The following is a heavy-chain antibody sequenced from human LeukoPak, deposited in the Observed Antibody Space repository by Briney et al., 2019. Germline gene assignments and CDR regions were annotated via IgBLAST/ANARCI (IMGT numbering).Heavy chain of an antibody. CDR2: INHSGSA. V-gene: IGHV4-34*01. CDR1: GGSFSGYL. J-gene: IGHJ5*02. Sequence: PSETLSLTCGVYGGSFSGYLWNWIRQPPGNGLEWLGEINHSGSANYHPSLKSRVTISVDTSKNQVSLSLSSVTAADTAVYYCAGGPRESYYNWFGPWGQGTLVTVSS. D-gene: IGHD3-10*01. CDR3: AGGPRESYYNWFGP.